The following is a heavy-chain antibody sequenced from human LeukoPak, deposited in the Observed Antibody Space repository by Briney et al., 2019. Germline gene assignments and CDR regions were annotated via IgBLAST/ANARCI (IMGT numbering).Heavy chain of an antibody. V-gene: IGHV4-34*01. CDR2: INHSGST. CDR1: VGSYSGYY. CDR3: ARRRIHLWSHLNWFDP. J-gene: IGHJ5*02. D-gene: IGHD5-18*01. Sequence: SETLSLTCAVYVGSYSGYYWSWIRQPRAKAREGIGEINHSGSTNYNPSLKSRVTIYLDTFKNQCSLKVSSVAAADTAVYCCARRRIHLWSHLNWFDPWGQGTLVTVSS.